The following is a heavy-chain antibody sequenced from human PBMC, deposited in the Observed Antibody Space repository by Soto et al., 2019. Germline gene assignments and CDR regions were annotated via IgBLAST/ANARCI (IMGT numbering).Heavy chain of an antibody. CDR3: ARYRFSGNKWSKFDY. CDR2: IYHTGST. V-gene: IGHV4-31*03. D-gene: IGHD3-16*02. Sequence: TLSLPCTVSGVTLSSDSYYWSWIRQHPGKGLEWIGNIYHTGSTYYSRSLNIRVVISLDTSNNQFSLTLTSVTSADTAVSYCARYRFSGNKWSKFDYWGRGILGTVSS. J-gene: IGHJ4*02. CDR1: GVTLSSDSYY.